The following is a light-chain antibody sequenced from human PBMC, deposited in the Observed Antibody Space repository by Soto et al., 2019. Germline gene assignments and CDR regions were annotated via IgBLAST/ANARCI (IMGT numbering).Light chain of an antibody. V-gene: IGLV1-40*01. J-gene: IGLJ1*01. CDR1: SSNIGAGYD. CDR3: QSYDSSLSGYV. CDR2: GGS. Sequence: QSVLTQPPSVSGAPGQRVTISCTGSSSNIGAGYDVHWFQQLPGKAPKVLINGGSNRPSGVPDRFSGSKSGTSASLAISGLQAEDEAEYYCQSYDSSLSGYVFGTGTKVTVL.